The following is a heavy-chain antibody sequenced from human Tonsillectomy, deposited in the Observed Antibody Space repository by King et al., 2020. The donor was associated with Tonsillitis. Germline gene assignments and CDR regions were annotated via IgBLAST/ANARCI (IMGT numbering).Heavy chain of an antibody. Sequence: VQLVESGGGLVQPGRSLRLSCAASGFTFDDYAMHWVRQAPGKGLEWVSGISWNSGSIGYADSVKGRFTISRDNAKNSLYLQMNSLRAKDTALYYCAKDIGIASMTTVTLFYYYGMDVWGQGTTVTVSS. CDR3: AKDIGIASMTTVTLFYYYGMDV. CDR1: GFTFDDYA. D-gene: IGHD4-11*01. J-gene: IGHJ6*02. V-gene: IGHV3-9*01. CDR2: ISWNSGSI.